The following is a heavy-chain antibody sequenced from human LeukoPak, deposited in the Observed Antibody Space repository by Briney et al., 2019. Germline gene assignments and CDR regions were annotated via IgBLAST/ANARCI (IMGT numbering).Heavy chain of an antibody. CDR1: GGSVSSGRYY. V-gene: IGHV4-61*01. D-gene: IGHD1-26*01. J-gene: IGHJ4*02. CDR3: AKGILVGATEYSFDY. Sequence: SETLSLTCTVSGGSVSSGRYYWSWIRQPPGKGLEWIGYIYDSGSTNYNPPLKSRVTISVDTSKNQFSLKLNSVTAADTAVYYCAKGILVGATEYSFDYWGQGTQVTVSA. CDR2: IYDSGST.